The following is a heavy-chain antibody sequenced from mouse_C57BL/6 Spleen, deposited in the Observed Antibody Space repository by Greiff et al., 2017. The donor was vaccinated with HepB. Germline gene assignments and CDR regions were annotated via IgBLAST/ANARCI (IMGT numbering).Heavy chain of an antibody. D-gene: IGHD2-4*01. CDR3: ARYYYEGFDY. V-gene: IGHV1-82*01. CDR1: GYAFSSSW. Sequence: VQLQQSGPELVKPGASVKISCKASGYAFSSSWMNWVKQRPGKGLEWIGRIYPGDGDTNYNGKFKGKATLTADKSSSTAYMQLSSLTSEDSAVYFRARYYYEGFDYWGQGTTLTVSS. CDR2: IYPGDGDT. J-gene: IGHJ2*01.